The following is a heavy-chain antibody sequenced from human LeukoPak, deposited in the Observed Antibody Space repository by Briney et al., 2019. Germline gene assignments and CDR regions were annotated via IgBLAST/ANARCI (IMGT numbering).Heavy chain of an antibody. V-gene: IGHV3-23*01. Sequence: GGSLRLSCATSGFTFSSYAMSWVRQAPGKGLEWVSAISGSGGSTYYADSVKGRFTISRDNSKNTLYLQMNSLRAEDTTVYYCAKRSLVVVTATTFRYFDYWGQGTLVTVSS. CDR1: GFTFSSYA. J-gene: IGHJ4*02. CDR2: ISGSGGST. CDR3: AKRSLVVVTATTFRYFDY. D-gene: IGHD2-21*02.